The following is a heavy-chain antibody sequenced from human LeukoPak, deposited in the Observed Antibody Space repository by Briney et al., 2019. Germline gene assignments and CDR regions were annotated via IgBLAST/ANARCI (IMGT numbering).Heavy chain of an antibody. CDR3: ARAQLPYYYYGMDV. J-gene: IGHJ6*02. V-gene: IGHV1-18*01. CDR2: ISAYNGNT. D-gene: IGHD2-2*01. Sequence: ASVKVSCKASGYTFTSYGISWVRQAPGQGLEWMGWISAYNGNTNYAQKLQGRVTMTTDTSTSTAYMELRSLRSGDTAVYYCARAQLPYYYYGMDVWGQGTTVTVSS. CDR1: GYTFTSYG.